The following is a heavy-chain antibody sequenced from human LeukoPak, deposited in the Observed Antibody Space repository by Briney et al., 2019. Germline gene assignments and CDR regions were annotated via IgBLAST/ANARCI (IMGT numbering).Heavy chain of an antibody. V-gene: IGHV5-51*01. CDR2: IYPADSDT. CDR1: GYSFTNYW. J-gene: IGHJ4*02. D-gene: IGHD5-18*01. Sequence: GESLKISCKGSGYSFTNYWIGWVRQMPGKGLEWMGIIYPADSDTGYRPSFQGQVTITADKSISTAYLQWNSLKASDTAMYYCARSAGYTYGYDWGQGTLVTVSS. CDR3: ARSAGYTYGYD.